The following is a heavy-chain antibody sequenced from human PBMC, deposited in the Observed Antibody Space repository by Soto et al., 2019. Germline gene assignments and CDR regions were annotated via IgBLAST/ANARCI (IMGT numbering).Heavy chain of an antibody. CDR2: ISSSSSYT. D-gene: IGHD6-13*01. J-gene: IGHJ4*02. V-gene: IGHV3-11*06. CDR1: GFTFSDYY. CDR3: ARGSSSWYYLDY. Sequence: PVGSVRLSCAASGFTFSDYYMSWIRQAPGKGLECVSYISSSSSYTNYADSVKGRFTISRDNAKNSRYLQMNSLRAEDTAVYYCARGSSSWYYLDYWGQRTLVTVCS.